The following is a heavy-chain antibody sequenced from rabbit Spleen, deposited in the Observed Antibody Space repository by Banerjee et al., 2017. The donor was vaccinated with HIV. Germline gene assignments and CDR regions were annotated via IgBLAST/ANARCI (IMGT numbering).Heavy chain of an antibody. Sequence: QEQLVESGGGLVQPGGSLKLSCKASGFGFSNYGVSWVRQAPGKGLEWIACINAVTGKAVYASWAKGRFIMSRTSSTTVTLQMASLTAADTATYFCAREGPASTYAFDLWGPGTLVTVS. CDR3: AREGPASTYAFDL. CDR1: GFGFSNYG. V-gene: IGHV1S45*01. CDR2: INAVTGKA. J-gene: IGHJ4*01. D-gene: IGHD8-1*01.